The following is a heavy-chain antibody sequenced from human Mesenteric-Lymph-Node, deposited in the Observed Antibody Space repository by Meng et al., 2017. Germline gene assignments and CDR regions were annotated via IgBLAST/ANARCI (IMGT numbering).Heavy chain of an antibody. V-gene: IGHV1-69*14. CDR3: AFHLSMDFDY. J-gene: IGHJ4*02. CDR1: GGTFSSYA. Sequence: QVHGVESGAEVKKPGSSVKVSCKASGGTFSSYAINWVRRAPGQGLEWMGGIIPIFGTANYAQKFQGRVTITADKSTSTAYMELSSLRSEDTAVYYCAFHLSMDFDYWGQGTLVTVSS. CDR2: IIPIFGTA. D-gene: IGHD3-10*01.